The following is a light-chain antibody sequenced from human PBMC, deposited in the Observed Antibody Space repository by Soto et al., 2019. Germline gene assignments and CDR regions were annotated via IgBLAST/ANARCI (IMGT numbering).Light chain of an antibody. V-gene: IGLV2-14*03. Sequence: QSALTQPASVSGSPGQSITISCTGTSSDVGGYNYVSWYQHHPGKAPKLMIYDVSNRPSGVSNRFSGSKSGNTASLTIYGLQAEDEADYYCSSYTSNSVVFGGGTKVTVL. CDR1: SSDVGGYNY. CDR2: DVS. J-gene: IGLJ2*01. CDR3: SSYTSNSVV.